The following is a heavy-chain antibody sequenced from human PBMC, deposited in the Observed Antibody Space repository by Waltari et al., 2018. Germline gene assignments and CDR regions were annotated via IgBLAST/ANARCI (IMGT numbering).Heavy chain of an antibody. J-gene: IGHJ3*02. Sequence: QVQLQESGPGLVKPSETLSLTCTVSGGSISSYYWSWIRQPPGKGLEWIGNIYYSGSTNYNPSLKSRVTISVDTSKNQCSLKLSSVTAADTAVYYCARERALNDAFDIWGQGTMVTVSS. V-gene: IGHV4-59*01. CDR2: IYYSGST. CDR3: ARERALNDAFDI. CDR1: GGSISSYY.